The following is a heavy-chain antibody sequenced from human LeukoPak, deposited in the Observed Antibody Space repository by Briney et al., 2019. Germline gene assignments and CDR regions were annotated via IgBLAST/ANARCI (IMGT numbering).Heavy chain of an antibody. CDR2: ISSSSSYI. CDR3: ARDVVGALFGGTSAGY. Sequence: GGSLRLSCAASGFTFSSYSMNWVRQAPGKGLEWVSSISSSSSYIYYADSVKGRFTIPRDNAKNSLYLQMNSLRAEDTAVYYCARDVVGALFGGTSAGYWGQGTLVTVSS. J-gene: IGHJ4*02. D-gene: IGHD2-15*01. V-gene: IGHV3-21*01. CDR1: GFTFSSYS.